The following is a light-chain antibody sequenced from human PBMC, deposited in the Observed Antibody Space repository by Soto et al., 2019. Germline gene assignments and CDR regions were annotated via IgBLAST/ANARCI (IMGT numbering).Light chain of an antibody. J-gene: IGKJ2*01. CDR3: QQYHNWPPQYT. CDR2: GAS. CDR1: QRVASN. Sequence: EIVMTQSPASLSVSPGDGATLSCRASQRVASNVAWYQQRPGQGPRLLIHGASTRAVGVPARFSGSGSGTDFTLTISSLQDEDFAVYYCQQYHNWPPQYTFGQGTKLQIK. V-gene: IGKV3-15*01.